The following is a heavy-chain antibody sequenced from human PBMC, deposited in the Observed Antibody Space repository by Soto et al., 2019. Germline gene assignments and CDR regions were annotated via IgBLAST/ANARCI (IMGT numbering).Heavy chain of an antibody. Sequence: ASVKVSCKASGYTFTGYYMHWVRQAPGQGLEWMGWINPNSGGTNYAQKFQGWVTMTRDTSISTAYMELSRLRSDDTAVYYCARDGEYQLLSKVNYYYYYMDVWGKGTTVTVSS. D-gene: IGHD2-2*01. CDR1: GYTFTGYY. J-gene: IGHJ6*03. V-gene: IGHV1-2*04. CDR2: INPNSGGT. CDR3: ARDGEYQLLSKVNYYYYYMDV.